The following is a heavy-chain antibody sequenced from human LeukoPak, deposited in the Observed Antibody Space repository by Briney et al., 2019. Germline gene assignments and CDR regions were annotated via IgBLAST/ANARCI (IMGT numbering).Heavy chain of an antibody. Sequence: GGSLRLSCEASGFTFANGWMSWVRQAPGKGLEWIGRIKSKADGGTTVYAAVIKDRFSISRDDSKNTLYLQMNSLKAEDTGIYYCATDNSARAYWGQGTLVTVSS. CDR1: GFTFANGW. CDR3: ATDNSARAY. CDR2: IKSKADGGTT. V-gene: IGHV3-15*01. J-gene: IGHJ4*02.